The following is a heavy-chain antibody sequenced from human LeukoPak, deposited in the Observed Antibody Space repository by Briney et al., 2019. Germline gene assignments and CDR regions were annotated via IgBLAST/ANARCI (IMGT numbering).Heavy chain of an antibody. D-gene: IGHD2-21*02. J-gene: IGHJ3*02. CDR3: AREHIVVVTAGDAFDI. V-gene: IGHV3-30*01. CDR1: GFTFSSYA. Sequence: GRSLRLSCAASGFTFSSYAMHWVRQAPGKGLEWVAVISYDGSNKYYADSVKGRFTIPRDNSKNTLYLQMNSLRAEDTAVYYCAREHIVVVTAGDAFDIWGQGTMVTVSS. CDR2: ISYDGSNK.